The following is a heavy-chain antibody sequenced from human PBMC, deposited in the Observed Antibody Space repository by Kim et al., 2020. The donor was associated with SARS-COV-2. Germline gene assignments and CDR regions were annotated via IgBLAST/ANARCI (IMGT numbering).Heavy chain of an antibody. D-gene: IGHD5-18*01. CDR3: ATWDTAMVFYYFDY. J-gene: IGHJ4*02. CDR1: GGTFSSYA. V-gene: IGHV1-69*13. CDR2: IIPIFGTA. Sequence: SVKVSCKASGGTFSSYAISWVRQAPGQGLEWMGGIIPIFGTANYAQKFQGRVTITADESTSTAYMELSSLRSEDTAVYYCATWDTAMVFYYFDYWGQGTLVTVSS.